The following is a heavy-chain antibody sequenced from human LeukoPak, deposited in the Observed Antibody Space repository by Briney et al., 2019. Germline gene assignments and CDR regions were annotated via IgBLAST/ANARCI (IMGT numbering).Heavy chain of an antibody. J-gene: IGHJ6*03. D-gene: IGHD5-24*01. CDR2: MYYSGST. CDR1: GGSISSSNYY. CDR3: ARGLVALDGYRENYYYYYYMDV. V-gene: IGHV4-39*02. Sequence: SETLSLTCTVSGGSISSSNYYWGWIRQPPGKGLEWIGSMYYSGSTYYSPSLKSRVTISVDTSKNQFSLKLSSVTAADTAVYYCARGLVALDGYRENYYYYYYMDVWGKGTTVTVSS.